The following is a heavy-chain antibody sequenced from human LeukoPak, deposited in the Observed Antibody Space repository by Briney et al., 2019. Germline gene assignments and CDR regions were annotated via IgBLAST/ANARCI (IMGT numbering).Heavy chain of an antibody. CDR1: GFTVSSNY. V-gene: IGHV3-23*01. CDR2: ISGSGGST. D-gene: IGHD1-26*01. J-gene: IGHJ4*02. CDR3: AKSPLYLIVGATTYFDY. Sequence: PGGSLRLSCAASGFTVSSNYMSWVRQAPGKGLEWVSAISGSGGSTYYADSVKGRFTISRDNSKNTLYLQMNSLRAEDTAVYYCAKSPLYLIVGATTYFDYWGQGTLVTVSS.